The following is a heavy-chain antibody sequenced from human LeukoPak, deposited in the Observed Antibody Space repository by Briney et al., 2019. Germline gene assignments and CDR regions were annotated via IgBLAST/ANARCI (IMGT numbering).Heavy chain of an antibody. CDR2: IIGSGGST. J-gene: IGHJ4*02. Sequence: GGSLTLSCAASGFTFSSYAMSWVRQAPGKGREWGSAIIGSGGSTYYADSVKGRFTISRDNSKNTLYLQMNSLRAEDTAVDYCAKGIVGFGYWGQGTLVTVSS. D-gene: IGHD3-22*01. CDR3: AKGIVGFGY. V-gene: IGHV3-23*01. CDR1: GFTFSSYA.